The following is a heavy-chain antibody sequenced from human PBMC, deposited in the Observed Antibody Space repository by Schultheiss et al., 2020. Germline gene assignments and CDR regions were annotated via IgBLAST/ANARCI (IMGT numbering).Heavy chain of an antibody. V-gene: IGHV4-59*01. J-gene: IGHJ4*02. Sequence: GSLRLSCSVSGGSISSYYWSWIRQPPGKGLEWIGYIYNSGYTNYNPSLKSRVTISADTSKNQFSLRLTSVTAADTAVYYCARDNGQDYFDYWGQGTLVTVSS. CDR1: GGSISSYY. CDR2: IYNSGYT. CDR3: ARDNGQDYFDY.